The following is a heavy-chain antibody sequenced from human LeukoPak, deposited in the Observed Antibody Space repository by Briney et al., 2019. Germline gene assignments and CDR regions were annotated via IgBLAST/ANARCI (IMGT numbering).Heavy chain of an antibody. CDR1: GGSISSYY. CDR3: ARGYYYVKN. V-gene: IGHV4-34*01. D-gene: IGHD3-10*02. J-gene: IGHJ4*02. Sequence: PSETLSLTCTVSGGSISSYYWSWIRQPPGKGLEWIGEINHSGSTNYNPSLKSRVTISVDTSKNQFSLKLSSVTAADTAVYYCARGYYYVKNWGQGTLVTVSS. CDR2: INHSGST.